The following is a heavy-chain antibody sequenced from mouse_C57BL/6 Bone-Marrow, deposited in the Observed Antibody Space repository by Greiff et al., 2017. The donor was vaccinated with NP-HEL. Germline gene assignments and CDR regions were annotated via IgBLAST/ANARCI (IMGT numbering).Heavy chain of an antibody. J-gene: IGHJ4*01. V-gene: IGHV1-15*01. Sequence: QVQLQQSGAELVRPGASVTLSCKASGYTFTDYEMHWVKQTPVHGLEWIGAIDPETGGTAYNQKFKGKAILTADKSSSTAYMDLRSLTSEDSAVYYCTRGDTLGDYWGQGTSVTVSS. D-gene: IGHD5-1-1*01. CDR1: GYTFTDYE. CDR3: TRGDTLGDY. CDR2: IDPETGGT.